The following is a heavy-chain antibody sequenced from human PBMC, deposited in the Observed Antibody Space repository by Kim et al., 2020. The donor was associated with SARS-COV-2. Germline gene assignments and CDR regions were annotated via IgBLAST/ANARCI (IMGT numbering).Heavy chain of an antibody. D-gene: IGHD3-9*01. V-gene: IGHV4-39*02. Sequence: PSLKSRVTISVDTSKNQFSLKLSSVTAADTAVYYCAREVDWLLSYYGMDVWGQGTTVTVSS. J-gene: IGHJ6*02. CDR3: AREVDWLLSYYGMDV.